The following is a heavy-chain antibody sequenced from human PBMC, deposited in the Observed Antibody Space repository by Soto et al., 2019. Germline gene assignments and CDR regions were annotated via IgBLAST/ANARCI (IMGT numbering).Heavy chain of an antibody. J-gene: IGHJ4*02. CDR2: IYHSGST. CDR1: GGSISSGGYS. CDR3: ARGAPLANGY. V-gene: IGHV4-30-2*01. Sequence: QLQLQESGSGLVKPSQTLSLTCAVSGGSISSGGYSWSWIRQPPGKGLEWIGYIYHSGSTYYNPSLKLRVTTSADRSKNQFSRKLSSVTAADTAVYYCARGAPLANGYWGQGTLVTVSS. D-gene: IGHD5-12*01.